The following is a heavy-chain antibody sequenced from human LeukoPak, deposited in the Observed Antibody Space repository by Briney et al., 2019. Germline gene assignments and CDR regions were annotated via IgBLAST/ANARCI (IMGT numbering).Heavy chain of an antibody. D-gene: IGHD3-10*01. Sequence: GGSLRLSCAASGFTFSSYAMSWVRQAPGKGLEWVSGVSGSGGSTYYADSVKGRFTISRDNSKNTLYLQMNSLRAEDTAVYYCAKDQDDSGSYYFPRPPYGMDVWGQGTTVTVSS. V-gene: IGHV3-23*01. CDR1: GFTFSSYA. CDR3: AKDQDDSGSYYFPRPPYGMDV. J-gene: IGHJ6*02. CDR2: VSGSGGST.